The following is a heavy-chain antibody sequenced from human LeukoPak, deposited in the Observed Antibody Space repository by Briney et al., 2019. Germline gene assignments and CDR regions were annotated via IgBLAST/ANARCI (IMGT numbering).Heavy chain of an antibody. J-gene: IGHJ6*02. V-gene: IGHV1-18*01. D-gene: IGHD2-15*01. CDR1: GYTFTNYG. Sequence: GASVKVACKASGYTFTNYGISWVRQAPGQGLEWMGWISAYNGNTNYAQKLQGRVTMTTDTSTSTAYMELRSLRSDDTAVYYCARACSGGSCYVLGYYYYGMDVWGQGTTVTVSS. CDR3: ARACSGGSCYVLGYYYYGMDV. CDR2: ISAYNGNT.